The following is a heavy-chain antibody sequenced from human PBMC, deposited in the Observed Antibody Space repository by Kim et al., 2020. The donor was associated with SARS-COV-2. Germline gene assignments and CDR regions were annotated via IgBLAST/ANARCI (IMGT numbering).Heavy chain of an antibody. J-gene: IGHJ4*02. Sequence: YADSVKGRFTISRDDSKNTLYLQLNSLRAEDTAVYDCAREGATDVTPDLDNWSQGTLVTVSS. V-gene: IGHV3-30*01. CDR3: AREGATDVTPDLDN. D-gene: IGHD5-12*01.